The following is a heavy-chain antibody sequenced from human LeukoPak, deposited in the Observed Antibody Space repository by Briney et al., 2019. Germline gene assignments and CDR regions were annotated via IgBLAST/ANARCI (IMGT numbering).Heavy chain of an antibody. Sequence: GASVKVSCKASGGTFSSYAISWVRQAPGQGLEWMGGIIPIFGTANYAQKFQGRVTITADESTSTAYMELSSLRSEDTAAYYCARDRYDSSVYYVDYWGQGTLVTVSS. CDR2: IIPIFGTA. CDR1: GGTFSSYA. J-gene: IGHJ4*02. CDR3: ARDRYDSSVYYVDY. D-gene: IGHD3-22*01. V-gene: IGHV1-69*01.